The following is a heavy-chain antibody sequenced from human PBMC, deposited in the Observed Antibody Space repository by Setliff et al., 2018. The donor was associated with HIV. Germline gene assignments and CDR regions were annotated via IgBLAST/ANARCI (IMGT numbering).Heavy chain of an antibody. J-gene: IGHJ3*01. CDR1: GFIFDNYY. CDR2: ISPSGRHI. Sequence: PGGSLRLSCAASGFIFDNYYMNWVRRAPGKGLEWVSFISPSGRHIYYADSVKGRFTISRDSAENSLFLQMNSLRADDMAVYYCARDIGSGSLQDAFDLWGQGTMVTVSS. CDR3: ARDIGSGSLQDAFDL. D-gene: IGHD3-3*01. V-gene: IGHV3-21*01.